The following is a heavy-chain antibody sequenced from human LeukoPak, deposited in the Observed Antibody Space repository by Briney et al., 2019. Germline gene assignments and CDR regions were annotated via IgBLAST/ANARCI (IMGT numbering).Heavy chain of an antibody. CDR1: GGSISSYY. Sequence: PSETLSLTCTVSGGSISSYYWSWIRQPPGKGLEWIGYIYYSGSTNYNPSLKSRVTISVDTSKNQFSLKLSSVTAADTAVYYCARVLREQQLVFPNAHYYYYMDVWGKGTTVTVSS. CDR3: ARVLREQQLVFPNAHYYYYMDV. D-gene: IGHD6-13*01. CDR2: IYYSGST. J-gene: IGHJ6*03. V-gene: IGHV4-59*01.